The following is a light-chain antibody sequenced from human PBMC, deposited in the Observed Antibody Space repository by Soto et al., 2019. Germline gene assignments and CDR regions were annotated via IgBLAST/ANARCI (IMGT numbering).Light chain of an antibody. Sequence: DIQMTGSRSSMPTSVGDRLPIPCRASQSIGYYLNWHQQKPETAPQLLIYAASNLQSGVPSRCSGSGSGTVFPITITSQQPEDFATYYCQQSYTSRTFGQGTKVDIK. CDR2: AAS. CDR3: QQSYTSRT. J-gene: IGKJ1*01. CDR1: QSIGYY. V-gene: IGKV1-39*01.